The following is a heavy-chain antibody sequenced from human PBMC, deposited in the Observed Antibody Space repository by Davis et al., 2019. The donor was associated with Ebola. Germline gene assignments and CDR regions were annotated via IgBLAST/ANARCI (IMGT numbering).Heavy chain of an antibody. V-gene: IGHV1-18*01. D-gene: IGHD3-22*01. J-gene: IGHJ3*02. Sequence: ASVKVSCKASGYSFTHYSFSWVRQAPGQGLEWMGWVRGNNGKTDYAQKFQGRVTMTTDTSASTAYMELRSLRSDDTAVYYSARELGVIVPGVMKDAFDIWGQGTMVTVSS. CDR2: VRGNNGKT. CDR1: GYSFTHYS. CDR3: ARELGVIVPGVMKDAFDI.